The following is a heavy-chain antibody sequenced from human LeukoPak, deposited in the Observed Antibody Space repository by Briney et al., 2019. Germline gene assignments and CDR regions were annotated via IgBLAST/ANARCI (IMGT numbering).Heavy chain of an antibody. V-gene: IGHV3-21*01. Sequence: GGSLRLSCAASGFTFSSYSMNWVRQAPGKGLEWVSSISSSSSYIYYADSVKGRFTISRDNAKNSLYLQMNSLRAEDTAVYYCASTSGSYYSKEFDYWGQGTPVTVSS. D-gene: IGHD1-26*01. CDR1: GFTFSSYS. CDR3: ASTSGSYYSKEFDY. J-gene: IGHJ4*02. CDR2: ISSSSSYI.